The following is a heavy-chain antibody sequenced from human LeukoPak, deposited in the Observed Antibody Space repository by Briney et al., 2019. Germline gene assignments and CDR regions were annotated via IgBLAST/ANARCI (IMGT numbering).Heavy chain of an antibody. CDR1: GLTFTRYS. D-gene: IGHD3-16*01. Sequence: NPGGSLRLSCAASGLTFTRYSMSWVRQAPGKGREWVSSISTSSGYIYYADSVMGRFTISRDNAKNSLYLQMNSLRPEDTAVYYCASSDYVWGKPFYFDYWGQGTLVTVSS. V-gene: IGHV3-21*01. CDR2: ISTSSGYI. CDR3: ASSDYVWGKPFYFDY. J-gene: IGHJ4*02.